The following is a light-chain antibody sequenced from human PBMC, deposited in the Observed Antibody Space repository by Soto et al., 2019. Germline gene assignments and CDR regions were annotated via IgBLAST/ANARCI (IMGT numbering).Light chain of an antibody. J-gene: IGKJ2*01. CDR3: QQYDNVPYT. CDR2: DAS. CDR1: QDISNY. Sequence: DIQMTQSPSSLSASVGDRVTITCQASQDISNYLNWYQQKPGKAPKLLIYDASNLETGVPSMFSGSGSGTDFTFTISSLQPEDIATYYCQQYDNVPYTFGQGTKLEIK. V-gene: IGKV1-33*01.